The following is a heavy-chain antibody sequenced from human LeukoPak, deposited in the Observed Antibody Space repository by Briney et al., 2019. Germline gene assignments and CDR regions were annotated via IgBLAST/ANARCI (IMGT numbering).Heavy chain of an antibody. CDR1: GFTFSTYA. CDR3: AKDWSYSGSYFDY. Sequence: GGSLRLSCAASGFTFSTYAMSWVRQAPGKGLEWVSSISDGGGYTFYADSVKGRFTVSRDKSQNTLYLQMNSLRAEDTAVYYCAKDWSYSGSYFDYRGQGTLVTVSS. D-gene: IGHD1-26*01. J-gene: IGHJ4*02. V-gene: IGHV3-23*01. CDR2: ISDGGGYT.